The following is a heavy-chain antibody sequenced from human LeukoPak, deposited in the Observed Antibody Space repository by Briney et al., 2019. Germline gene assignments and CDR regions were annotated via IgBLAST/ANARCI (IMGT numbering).Heavy chain of an antibody. J-gene: IGHJ6*02. CDR3: ARDITMIEPYYYYYGMDV. CDR1: GGSISSSSYY. D-gene: IGHD3-22*01. CDR2: IYYSGST. V-gene: IGHV4-39*07. Sequence: PSETLSLTCTVSGGSISSSSYYWGWIRQPPGKGLEWIGSIYYSGSTYYNPSLKSRVTISVDTSKNQFSLKLSSVTAADTAVYYCARDITMIEPYYYYYGMDVWGQGTTVTVSS.